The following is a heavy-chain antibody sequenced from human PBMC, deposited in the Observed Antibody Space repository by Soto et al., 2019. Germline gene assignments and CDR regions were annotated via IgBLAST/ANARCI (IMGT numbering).Heavy chain of an antibody. Sequence: ASVKVACKASGYRFTSYGIGWVRQAPGQGLEWMGWINAYNGNTNYAQNLQGRVTLTTDTSTSTAYMELRSLRSNDTAVYYCAMVDVYVTPSPQDVWGQGTTVTVSS. CDR1: GYRFTSYG. V-gene: IGHV1-18*01. CDR3: AMVDVYVTPSPQDV. D-gene: IGHD3-16*01. CDR2: INAYNGNT. J-gene: IGHJ6*02.